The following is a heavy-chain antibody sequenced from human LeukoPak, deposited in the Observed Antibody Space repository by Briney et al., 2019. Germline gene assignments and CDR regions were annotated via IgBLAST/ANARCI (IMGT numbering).Heavy chain of an antibody. CDR3: ARDPDYYGMDV. Sequence: GGSLRLSCAASGFTVSSNYMSWVRQAPGKGLEWVSVIYSGGSTYYADSVKGRFTISRDNSKNTLYLQMNSLRAEDTAVYYCARDPDYYGMDVWGQGTRSPSP. V-gene: IGHV3-66*02. CDR2: IYSGGST. J-gene: IGHJ6*02. CDR1: GFTVSSNY.